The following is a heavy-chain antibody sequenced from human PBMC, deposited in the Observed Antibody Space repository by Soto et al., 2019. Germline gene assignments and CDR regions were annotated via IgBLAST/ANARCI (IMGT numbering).Heavy chain of an antibody. D-gene: IGHD3-22*01. CDR2: FYPGDSDT. CDR1: GYCFTSYW. V-gene: IGHV5-51*01. J-gene: IGHJ6*02. Sequence: GESLKISCKGSGYCFTSYWIGWVRQIPGKGLEWMGIFYPGDSDTRYSPSFQGQVTISADKSISTAYLQCSSLKASDSAMYDCARLFFVGINGMDVWGQGTTVTVSS. CDR3: ARLFFVGINGMDV.